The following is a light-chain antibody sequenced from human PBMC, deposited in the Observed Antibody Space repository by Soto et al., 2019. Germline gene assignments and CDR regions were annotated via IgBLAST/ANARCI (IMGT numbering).Light chain of an antibody. Sequence: DIQLAHSAASLSASVVGRVTITCRASQSISNYLHWYQQKSGKGPKVLVYSASSIQSGVPSRFNGSGSGTDFTLTISNLQPEDSATYYCQQSYNRHPTFGQGTKVDIK. V-gene: IGKV1-39*01. CDR3: QQSYNRHPT. J-gene: IGKJ1*01. CDR2: SAS. CDR1: QSISNY.